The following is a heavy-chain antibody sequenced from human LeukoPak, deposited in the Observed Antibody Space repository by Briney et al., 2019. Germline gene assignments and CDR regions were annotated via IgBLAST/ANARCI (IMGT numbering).Heavy chain of an antibody. V-gene: IGHV3-74*01. CDR2: INSDGSST. J-gene: IGHJ4*02. D-gene: IGHD3-22*01. CDR3: ARDYYDSSGYFTPQLDY. CDR1: GFTFSSYW. Sequence: GRSLRLSCAASGFTFSSYWMHWVRQAPGKGLVWVSRINSDGSSTSYADSVRGRFTISRDNAKNTLYLQMNSLRAEDTAVYYCARDYYDSSGYFTPQLDYWGQGTLVTVSS.